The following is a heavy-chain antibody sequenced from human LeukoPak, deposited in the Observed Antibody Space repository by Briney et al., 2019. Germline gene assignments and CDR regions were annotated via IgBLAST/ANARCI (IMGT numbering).Heavy chain of an antibody. CDR1: GGSISSGGYY. J-gene: IGHJ5*02. CDR2: IYYSGST. V-gene: IGHV4-31*03. D-gene: IGHD6-6*01. CDR3: ARAPYSSSSNWFDP. Sequence: PSETLSLTCTVSGGSISSGGYYWSWIRQHPGKGLEWIGYIYYSGSTYYNPSLKSRVTISVDTSKNQFSLKLSSVTAADTAVYYCARAPYSSSSNWFDPWGQGTLVTVSS.